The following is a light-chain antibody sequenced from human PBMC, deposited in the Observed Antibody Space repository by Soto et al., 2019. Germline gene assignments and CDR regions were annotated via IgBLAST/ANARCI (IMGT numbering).Light chain of an antibody. V-gene: IGKV3-15*01. J-gene: IGKJ4*01. CDR2: GAS. CDR3: QKYNNWPPVT. CDR1: QSVSSN. Sequence: EIVMTQSPATLSVSPGERATLSCRASQSVSSNLAWYQQKPGQAPRLLIYGASTRATGIPARFSGSGSGTEFNLTISSLQSEDFAVYYCQKYNNWPPVTFGGGTKVEIK.